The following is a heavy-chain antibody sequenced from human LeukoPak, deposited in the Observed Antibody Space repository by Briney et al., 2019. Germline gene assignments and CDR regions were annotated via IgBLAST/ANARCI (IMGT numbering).Heavy chain of an antibody. Sequence: PGGSLRLSCAASGFTVNSYYMSWVRQAPGKGLEGVSVIYSGGSTYYTDSVKGRFTISRDNSKNTMYLQMNSLRTEDTAVYYCLFGLYSGTYHILDYWGQGTLVTVSS. D-gene: IGHD1-26*01. V-gene: IGHV3-66*02. CDR3: LFGLYSGTYHILDY. CDR2: IYSGGST. J-gene: IGHJ4*02. CDR1: GFTVNSYY.